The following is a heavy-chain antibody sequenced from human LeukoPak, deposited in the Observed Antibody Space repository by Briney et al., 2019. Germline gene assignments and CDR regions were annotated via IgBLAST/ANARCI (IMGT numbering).Heavy chain of an antibody. CDR2: IISDGSST. J-gene: IGHJ4*02. V-gene: IGHV3-74*01. Sequence: GGSLRLSCAASGFTFNNYWMHWVRQTPGKGLVWVSRIISDGSSTSYADSVRGRFTISRDNAKNTLYLQMNSLRAEDTAVYYCARDGSLPDYWGQGTLVTVSS. CDR3: ARDGSLPDY. CDR1: GFTFNNYW.